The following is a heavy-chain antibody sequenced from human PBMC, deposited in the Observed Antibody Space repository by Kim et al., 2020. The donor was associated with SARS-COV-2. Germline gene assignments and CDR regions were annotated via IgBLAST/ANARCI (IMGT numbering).Heavy chain of an antibody. CDR2: ITDNGGNT. CDR3: VKAPTGIRFHFDS. CDR1: GFSFSAYA. D-gene: IGHD1-1*01. V-gene: IGHV3-23*01. Sequence: GGSLRLSCAASGFSFSAYAMTWVRQAPARGLEWVATITDNGGNTYYADSVRGRFTISRDNPQNTLYLQMNNLGAHDTAIYYCVKAPTGIRFHFDSWGQGTLDTVSS. J-gene: IGHJ4*02.